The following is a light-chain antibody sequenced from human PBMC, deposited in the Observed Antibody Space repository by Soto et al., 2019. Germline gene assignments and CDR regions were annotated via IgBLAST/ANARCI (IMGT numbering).Light chain of an antibody. CDR1: SSDVGGYNF. Sequence: QSALTQPASVSGSPGQSITISCTGSSSDVGGYNFVSWYQHHPGKAPKLMIYDVSNRPSGVSDRFSGSKSDNTASLTISGLQAEDEADYYCFTYTDNSLGVFGGGTKLTVL. CDR2: DVS. V-gene: IGLV2-14*01. J-gene: IGLJ2*01. CDR3: FTYTDNSLGV.